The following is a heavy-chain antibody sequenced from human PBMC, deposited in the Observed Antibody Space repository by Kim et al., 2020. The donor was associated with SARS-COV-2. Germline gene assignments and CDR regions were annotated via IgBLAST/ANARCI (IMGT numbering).Heavy chain of an antibody. Sequence: GGSLRLSCVASGFNLSSHGMYWVRQAPGKGLEWVALIWYDGTKENYADSVKGRFTISKDNSGNTLYLQMNSLRAEDTAVYYCARDLSFGSLDFRGQGTQLTVSS. CDR1: GFNLSSHG. J-gene: IGHJ4*02. CDR2: IWYDGTKE. D-gene: IGHD3-16*01. V-gene: IGHV3-33*07. CDR3: ARDLSFGSLDF.